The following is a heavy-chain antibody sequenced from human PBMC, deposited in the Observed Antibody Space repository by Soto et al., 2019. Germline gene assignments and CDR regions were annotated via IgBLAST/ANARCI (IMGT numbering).Heavy chain of an antibody. V-gene: IGHV3-23*01. J-gene: IGHJ4*02. CDR3: AKEGPPCFY. Sequence: LRLSWAASGFNSSSYSMRWLRQCPGKLLAWVSAISGSGGSTYYADSVKGRFTSSRHNSKNTLYLQMNRLRAEDTAVYNCAKEGPPCFYWGQGTVVTVSS. CDR1: GFNSSSYS. CDR2: ISGSGGST.